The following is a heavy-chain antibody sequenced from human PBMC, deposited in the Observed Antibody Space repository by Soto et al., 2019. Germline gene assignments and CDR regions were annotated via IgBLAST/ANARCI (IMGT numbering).Heavy chain of an antibody. V-gene: IGHV3-21*04. CDR2: ISSSSSYI. Sequence: GGSLRLSCAASGFTFSSYSMNWVRQAPGKGLEWVSSISSSSSYIYYADSVKGRFTISRDNSKNTLSLQMNSLRAEDTALYYCAKVKWTHRSVSAIWGQGTMVTVSS. J-gene: IGHJ3*02. CDR3: AKVKWTHRSVSAI. CDR1: GFTFSSYS. D-gene: IGHD2-8*01.